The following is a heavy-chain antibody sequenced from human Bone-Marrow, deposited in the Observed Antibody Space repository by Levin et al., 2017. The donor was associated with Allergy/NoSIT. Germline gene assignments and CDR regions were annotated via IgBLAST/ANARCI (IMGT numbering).Heavy chain of an antibody. J-gene: IGHJ4*02. V-gene: IGHV3-30*04. Sequence: GESLKISCAASGFTFTNYAMHWVRQAPGKGLEWLAVISFDESEKAYADSVKGRFTVSRDTSKNTLYLQMNSLRPEDTAVYFCARGVTTLDYWGQGTLVIVTS. D-gene: IGHD1-14*01. CDR1: GFTFTNYA. CDR2: ISFDESEK. CDR3: ARGVTTLDY.